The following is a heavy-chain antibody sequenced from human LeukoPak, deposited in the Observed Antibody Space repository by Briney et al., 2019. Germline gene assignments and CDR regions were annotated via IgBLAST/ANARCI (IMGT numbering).Heavy chain of an antibody. CDR1: GGSFSGYY. J-gene: IGHJ4*02. CDR3: ARRFRAYYYDSTLHFDY. D-gene: IGHD3-22*01. CDR2: INHSGST. Sequence: ASETLSLTCAVYGGSFSGYYWSWIRQPPGKGLEWIGEINHSGSTNYNPSLKSRVTISVDTSKNQFSLKLSSVTAADTAVYYCARRFRAYYYDSTLHFDYWGQGTLVTVSS. V-gene: IGHV4-34*01.